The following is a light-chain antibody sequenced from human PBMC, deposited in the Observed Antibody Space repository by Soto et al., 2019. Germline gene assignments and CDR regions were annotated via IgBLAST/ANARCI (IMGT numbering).Light chain of an antibody. CDR3: QQYGTSPQT. J-gene: IGKJ1*01. CDR1: QRVSSTC. V-gene: IGKV3-20*01. CDR2: GAS. Sequence: EIVLTQSPGTLSLSPGERATLSCRASQRVSSTCLAWYRQKPGQAPRLLIYGASSRATGIPDRISGSGSGTDFTLSIDRLEPEDFAVYYCQQYGTSPQTFAQVTKVVIK.